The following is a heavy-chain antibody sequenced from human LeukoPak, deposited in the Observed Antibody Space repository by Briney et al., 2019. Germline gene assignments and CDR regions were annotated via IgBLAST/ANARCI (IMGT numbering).Heavy chain of an antibody. Sequence: PGGTLRLSCAASGFTFSTYGMTSVRQAPGRGLEWVSAISGSAARTFYADSVKGRFTISRDNSKNTLSLQMNSLRAEDTAVYYCAKRGPGSPESRKYYFDYCGQGSLVTVSS. V-gene: IGHV3-23*01. CDR2: ISGSAART. CDR1: GFTFSTYG. D-gene: IGHD3-10*01. CDR3: AKRGPGSPESRKYYFDY. J-gene: IGHJ4*02.